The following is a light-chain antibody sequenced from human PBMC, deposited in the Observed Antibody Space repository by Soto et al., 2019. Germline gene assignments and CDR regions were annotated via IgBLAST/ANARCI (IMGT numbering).Light chain of an antibody. CDR2: GAS. CDR3: QQYNNWPFT. V-gene: IGKV3-15*01. Sequence: EIVLTQSPDTLSLSPGERATLSCRASQSVSSNNVAWYQHKPGQPHRLLIYGASTRATGIPATFSGSGSGTEFTLTISSLQSEDFAVYYCQQYNNWPFTFGPGTKVDIK. J-gene: IGKJ3*01. CDR1: QSVSSN.